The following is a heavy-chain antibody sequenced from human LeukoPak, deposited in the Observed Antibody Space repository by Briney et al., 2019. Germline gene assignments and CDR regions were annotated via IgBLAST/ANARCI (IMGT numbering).Heavy chain of an antibody. J-gene: IGHJ4*02. Sequence: SETLSLTCAVSGGSISSGGYSWSWIRQPPGKGLEWIGYIYHSGSTYYNPSLKCRVTISVDRSKNQFSLKLSSVTAADTAVYYCARGEQRSRVPAAHFDYWGQGTLVTVSS. D-gene: IGHD2-2*01. CDR1: GGSISSGGYS. CDR2: IYHSGST. V-gene: IGHV4-30-2*01. CDR3: ARGEQRSRVPAAHFDY.